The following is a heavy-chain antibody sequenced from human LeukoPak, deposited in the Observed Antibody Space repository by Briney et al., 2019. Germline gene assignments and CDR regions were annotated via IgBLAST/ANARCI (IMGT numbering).Heavy chain of an antibody. J-gene: IGHJ4*02. Sequence: GGSLRLSCAASGFTFSSYGMHWVRQAPGKGLEWVAVIWYDGSNKYYADSVKGRFTISRVNSKNTLYLQMNSLRAEDTAVYYCARVGDSYSSGWYVGDWGQGTLVTVSS. D-gene: IGHD6-19*01. CDR3: ARVGDSYSSGWYVGD. V-gene: IGHV3-33*01. CDR2: IWYDGSNK. CDR1: GFTFSSYG.